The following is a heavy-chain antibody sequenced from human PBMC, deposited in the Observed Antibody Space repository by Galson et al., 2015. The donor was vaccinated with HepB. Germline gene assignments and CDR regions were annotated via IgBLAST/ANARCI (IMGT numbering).Heavy chain of an antibody. Sequence: SLRLSCAASGFIFEDYTMHWVRQAPGKGLEWVSLITYDGTRTAYADSVKGRFTISRDNRRNSLFLQMNSLKTDDTALYYCTKVTGPGYSTGWSFDNWGQGTLVTVSS. CDR3: TKVTGPGYSTGWSFDN. CDR2: ITYDGTRT. V-gene: IGHV3-43*01. CDR1: GFIFEDYT. J-gene: IGHJ4*02. D-gene: IGHD2-8*02.